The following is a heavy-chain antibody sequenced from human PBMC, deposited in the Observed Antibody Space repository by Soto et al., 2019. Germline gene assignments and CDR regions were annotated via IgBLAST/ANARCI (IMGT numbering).Heavy chain of an antibody. V-gene: IGHV4-31*03. CDR2: IYYSGST. D-gene: IGHD2-8*01. CDR3: AREVSTKYNWFDP. J-gene: IGHJ5*02. Sequence: SETLSLTCTVSGGSISSGSYYWSWIRQHPGKGLEWIGYIYYSGSTYYNPSLKSRVTISVDTSKNQFSLKLSSVTAADTAVYYCAREVSTKYNWFDPWGQGTLVTVSS. CDR1: GGSISSGSYY.